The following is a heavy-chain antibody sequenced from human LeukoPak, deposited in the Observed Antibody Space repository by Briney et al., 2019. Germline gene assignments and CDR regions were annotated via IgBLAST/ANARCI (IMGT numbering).Heavy chain of an antibody. J-gene: IGHJ4*02. D-gene: IGHD5-24*01. V-gene: IGHV3-21*01. CDR3: ARSSGFLQDF. CDR2: ISSSTTYI. Sequence: GGSLRLSCAASGFTFSTYAMSWVRQAPGKGLEWVSSISSSTTYIYYADSVKGRFTISRDNAKNSLYLQMNNLRAEDTAVYYCARSSGFLQDFWGQGALVTVSS. CDR1: GFTFSTYA.